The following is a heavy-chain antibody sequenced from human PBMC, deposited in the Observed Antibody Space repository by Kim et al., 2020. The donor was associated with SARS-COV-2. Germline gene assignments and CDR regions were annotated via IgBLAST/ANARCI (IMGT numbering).Heavy chain of an antibody. CDR1: GFIFSTYG. D-gene: IGHD3-10*01. Sequence: GGSLRLSCAASGFIFSTYGMHWVRQAPGKGLEWVAVISYDGSNKNYVDSVKGRFTISRDNLKNTLYLQMNSLRGEDTAAYYCAKEREYHFGSGRSKAHYYFCMAAWGQGTTAPVS. CDR3: AKEREYHFGSGRSKAHYYFCMAA. CDR2: ISYDGSNK. J-gene: IGHJ6*02. V-gene: IGHV3-30*18.